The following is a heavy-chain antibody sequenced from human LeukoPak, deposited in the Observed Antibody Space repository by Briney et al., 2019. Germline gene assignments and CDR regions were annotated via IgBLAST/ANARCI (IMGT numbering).Heavy chain of an antibody. CDR1: GFTFSTYV. CDR2: ISSTSNTI. J-gene: IGHJ5*02. Sequence: PGGSLRLSCAASGFTFSTYVMYWVRQAPGKGLEWLSYISSTSNTISYADSVKGRFTITRDNAKNSLYLQMNSLRAEDTAVYYCAREVERYNWFDPWGQGTLVSVSS. CDR3: AREVERYNWFDP. V-gene: IGHV3-48*04. D-gene: IGHD1-1*01.